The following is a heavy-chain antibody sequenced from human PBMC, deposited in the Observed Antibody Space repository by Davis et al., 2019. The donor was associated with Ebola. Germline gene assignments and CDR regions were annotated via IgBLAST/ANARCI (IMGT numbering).Heavy chain of an antibody. CDR3: AKLRDVWLNVYNMDV. CDR1: GFIFDDYA. Sequence: GGSLRLSCAASGFIFDDYAMHWVRQAPGKGLEWVAGIGWNSGDKGYADSVKGRFTISRDNAKNSLYLQMNSLRADDTAVYYCAKLRDVWLNVYNMDVWGQGTLVTVSS. D-gene: IGHD3/OR15-3a*01. CDR2: IGWNSGDK. J-gene: IGHJ6*02. V-gene: IGHV3-9*01.